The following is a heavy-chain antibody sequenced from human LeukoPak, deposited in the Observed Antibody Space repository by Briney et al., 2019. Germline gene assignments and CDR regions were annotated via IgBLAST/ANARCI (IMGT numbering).Heavy chain of an antibody. CDR2: IYTSGST. V-gene: IGHV4-61*02. CDR3: ARVGEGTPDYFDY. CDR1: GGSISSGSYY. D-gene: IGHD1-1*01. Sequence: SQTLSLTCTVSGGSISSGSYYWSWIRQPAGKGLEWIGRIYTSGSTNYNPSLKSRVTISVDTSKNQFSLKLSSVTAADTAVYYCARVGEGTPDYFDYWGQGTLVTVSS. J-gene: IGHJ4*02.